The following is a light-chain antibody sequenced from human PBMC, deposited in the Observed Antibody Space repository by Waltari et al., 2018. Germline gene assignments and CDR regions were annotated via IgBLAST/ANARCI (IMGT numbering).Light chain of an antibody. CDR3: NSRDSSGNHLV. CDR1: SLRSYY. Sequence: SSELTQDPAVSVALGQTVRITCQGASLRSYYASWYQKKPGQAPVLVIYGKNNRPSGIPDRFSGSSSGNTASLTITGAQAEDEADYYCNSRDSSGNHLVFGGGTKLTVL. J-gene: IGLJ2*01. CDR2: GKN. V-gene: IGLV3-19*01.